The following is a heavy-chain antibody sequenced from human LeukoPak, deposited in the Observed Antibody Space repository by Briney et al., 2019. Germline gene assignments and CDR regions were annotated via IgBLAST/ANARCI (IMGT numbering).Heavy chain of an antibody. J-gene: IGHJ6*03. V-gene: IGHV4-59*12. CDR3: ARRQLRYYYYYMDV. Sequence: PSQTLSLTCTVAGGSISSYYWSWIRQPPGKGLEWIGYIYYSGSTNYNPSLKSRVTISVDTSKNQFSLKLSSVTAADTAVYYCARRQLRYYYYYMDVWGKGTTVTISS. CDR1: GGSISSYY. D-gene: IGHD2-2*01. CDR2: IYYSGST.